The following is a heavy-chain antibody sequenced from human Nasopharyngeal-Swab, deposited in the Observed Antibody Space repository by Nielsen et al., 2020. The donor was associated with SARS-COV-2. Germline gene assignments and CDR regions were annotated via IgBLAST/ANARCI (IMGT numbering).Heavy chain of an antibody. D-gene: IGHD2-8*01. CDR1: GFSITYRF. Sequence: SVKVSCKASGFSITYRFLHWMRQAPGPALEWMGLITPFNGNAKYAQNFQGRVSITRDGSRTTAYLELSSLRPDDTAMYFCASGQCINGVCNPTDGLDVGGQGTSVTVS. V-gene: IGHV1-45*02. J-gene: IGHJ6*01. CDR3: ASGQCINGVCNPTDGLDV. CDR2: ITPFNGNA.